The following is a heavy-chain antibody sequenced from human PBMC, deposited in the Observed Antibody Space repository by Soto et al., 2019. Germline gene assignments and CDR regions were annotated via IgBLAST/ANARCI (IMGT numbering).Heavy chain of an antibody. D-gene: IGHD2-21*02. CDR2: IKRKTDGGTT. Sequence: LILSYAASGFTFSNAWMSWVRQAPGKGQEWVGRIKRKTDGGTTDYAAPVKGRFTISIDDSKNTLYLQMNSLTTEDTAVYYCTTVPDCGGDCSYYYYGMDVWGQGTTVTVSS. CDR1: GFTFSNAW. J-gene: IGHJ6*02. V-gene: IGHV3-15*01. CDR3: TTVPDCGGDCSYYYYGMDV.